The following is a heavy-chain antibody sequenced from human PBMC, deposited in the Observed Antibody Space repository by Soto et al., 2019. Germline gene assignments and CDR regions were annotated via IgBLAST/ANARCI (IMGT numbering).Heavy chain of an antibody. CDR1: GGSFSGYY. CDR2: INHSGST. J-gene: IGHJ6*02. Sequence: PSETLSLTCAVYGGSFSGYYWSWIRQPPGKGLEWVGEINHSGSTNYNPSLKSRVTISVDTSKNQFSLKLSSVTAADTAVYYCARGGDYYGSGSYYSGRNYYYYYGMDVWGQGTTVTVSS. D-gene: IGHD3-10*01. V-gene: IGHV4-34*01. CDR3: ARGGDYYGSGSYYSGRNYYYYYGMDV.